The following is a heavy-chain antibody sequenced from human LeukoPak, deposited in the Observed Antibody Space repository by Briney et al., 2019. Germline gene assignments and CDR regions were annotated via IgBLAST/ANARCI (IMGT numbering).Heavy chain of an antibody. CDR2: INHSGST. CDR3: ARGGRTARPKFDY. V-gene: IGHV4-34*01. CDR1: GGSLSGYY. J-gene: IGHJ4*02. Sequence: SETLSLTCAVYGGSLSGYYWSWIRQPPGKGLEWIGEINHSGSTNYNPSLKSRVTISVDTSKNQFSLKLSSVTAADTAVYYCARGGRTARPKFDYWGQGTLVTVSS. D-gene: IGHD2-21*02.